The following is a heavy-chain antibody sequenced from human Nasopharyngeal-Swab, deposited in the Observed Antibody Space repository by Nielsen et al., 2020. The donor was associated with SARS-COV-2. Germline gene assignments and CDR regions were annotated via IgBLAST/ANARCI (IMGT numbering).Heavy chain of an antibody. Sequence: GESLKISCAASGFTLRSFAMSWVRQPPGKGLEWVSSITEAGGRTHYADSVKGRFTIPRDNPKNTLYVQMNGLRAEEPAIYYCAKGDSGDYTGNWFDPWGQGTLVTVSS. J-gene: IGHJ5*02. V-gene: IGHV3-23*01. CDR2: ITEAGGRT. CDR3: AKGDSGDYTGNWFDP. CDR1: GFTLRSFA. D-gene: IGHD4-17*01.